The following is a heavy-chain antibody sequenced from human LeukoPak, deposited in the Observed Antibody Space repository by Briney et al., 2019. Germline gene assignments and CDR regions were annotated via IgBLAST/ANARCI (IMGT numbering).Heavy chain of an antibody. J-gene: IGHJ5*02. Sequence: GASVMVSCKTSGYTSMTYGIAWVRQAPGQGPEWMGWIGAYNGGTRYAQALQGRVTMTSDTTASTAYMELRSLTSVDTAVYYCARVGRGSSTISCTWEDWLDPWGQGTLVIVSS. CDR1: GYTSMTYG. CDR2: IGAYNGGT. CDR3: ARVGRGSSTISCTWEDWLDP. D-gene: IGHD2-2*01. V-gene: IGHV1-18*01.